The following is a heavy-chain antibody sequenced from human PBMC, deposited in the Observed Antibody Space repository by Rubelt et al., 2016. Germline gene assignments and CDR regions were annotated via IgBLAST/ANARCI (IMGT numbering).Heavy chain of an antibody. CDR2: FDTEDGEI. V-gene: IGHV1-24*01. CDR1: GNTLSEFS. J-gene: IGHJ5*02. CDR3: GTVKDLSHES. Sequence: QVQLVQSGAEVKKPGASVKVSCKVSGNTLSEFSMHWVRQAPGKGLEWMGGFDTEDGEISYAQKFQGRVTMIEDKTKGEEYRELGSLRTEDTAGYYCGTVKDLSHESWGQGTLGTDSS.